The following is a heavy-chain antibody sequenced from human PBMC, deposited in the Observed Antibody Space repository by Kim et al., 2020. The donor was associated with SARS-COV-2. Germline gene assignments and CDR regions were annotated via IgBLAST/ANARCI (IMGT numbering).Heavy chain of an antibody. J-gene: IGHJ3*01. CDR2: T. CDR3: ARGANTLYAFDL. V-gene: IGHV1-2*02. Sequence: TKSAETFQGRVTMTRDTSISTVYMELRRLKSDDTAEYYCARGANTLYAFDLWGQGTMVTVSS.